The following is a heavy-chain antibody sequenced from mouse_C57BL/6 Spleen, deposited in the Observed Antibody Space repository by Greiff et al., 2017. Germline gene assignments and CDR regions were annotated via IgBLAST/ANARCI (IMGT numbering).Heavy chain of an antibody. J-gene: IGHJ2*01. D-gene: IGHD3-2*02. Sequence: QVQLQQSGAELVRPGASVTLSCKASGYTFTDYEMHWVKQTPVHGLEWIGAIDPETGGTAYNQKFKGKAILTADKSSSTAYMALRSLTSEDSAVYYCTKDSSGYGYWGQGTTLTVSS. CDR2: IDPETGGT. V-gene: IGHV1-15*01. CDR1: GYTFTDYE. CDR3: TKDSSGYGY.